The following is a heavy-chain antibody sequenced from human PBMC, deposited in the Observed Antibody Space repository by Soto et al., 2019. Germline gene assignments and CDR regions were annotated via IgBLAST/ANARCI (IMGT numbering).Heavy chain of an antibody. Sequence: SETLSLTCAVSGGSINTFDFSWSWIRQPPGRGLEWIGSIYQSGRTYYIPSLKSRVTMSLEKSKNQFSLKINSVVVADTAIYYCAREMTIFGVAPGGGVDVWGQGTTVTVSS. CDR3: AREMTIFGVAPGGGVDV. J-gene: IGHJ6*02. CDR1: GGSINTFDFS. CDR2: IYQSGRT. D-gene: IGHD3-3*01. V-gene: IGHV4-30-2*01.